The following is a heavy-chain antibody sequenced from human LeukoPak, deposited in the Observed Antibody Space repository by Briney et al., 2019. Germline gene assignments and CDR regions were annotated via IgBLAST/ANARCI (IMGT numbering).Heavy chain of an antibody. V-gene: IGHV7-4-1*02. CDR1: GYTFSSYT. J-gene: IGHJ3*02. CDR3: ARGGGYSYGYGSAFNAFDI. D-gene: IGHD5-18*01. CDR2: INTNTGNP. Sequence: GASVKVSCKASGYTFSSYTMNWVRQAPGQGLEWMGWINTNTGNPTYAQGFTGRFVFSLDTSVSTAYLQISSLKAEDTAVYYCARGGGYSYGYGSAFNAFDIWGQGTMVTVSS.